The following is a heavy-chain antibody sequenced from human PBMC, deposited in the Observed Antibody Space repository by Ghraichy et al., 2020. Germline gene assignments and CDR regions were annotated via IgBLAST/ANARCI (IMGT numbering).Heavy chain of an antibody. V-gene: IGHV3-30*18. CDR3: AKTPLTYYYDSSGFGYYFDY. D-gene: IGHD3-22*01. Sequence: SLRLSCTASRITFSSYGMHWVRKAPGKGLEWVAVISYDGSKKYYADSVKGRFTISRDNSKNTLYLQMNSLRPEDTAVYYCAKTPLTYYYDSSGFGYYFDYWGQGTLVTVSS. CDR2: ISYDGSKK. J-gene: IGHJ4*02. CDR1: RITFSSYG.